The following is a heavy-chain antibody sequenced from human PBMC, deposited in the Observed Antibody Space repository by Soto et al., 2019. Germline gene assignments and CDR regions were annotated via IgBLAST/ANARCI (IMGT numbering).Heavy chain of an antibody. D-gene: IGHD7-27*01. Sequence: QVQLVESGGGLVKPGGSLRLSCAASGFTFSDYYMSWIRQAPGKGLEWVSYISSSSSYTNYADSVKGRFTISRDTAKNSLYLQMNSLRAEDTAVYYCASWVSDAFDTWGQGTMVTVSS. V-gene: IGHV3-11*06. CDR1: GFTFSDYY. J-gene: IGHJ3*02. CDR3: ASWVSDAFDT. CDR2: ISSSSSYT.